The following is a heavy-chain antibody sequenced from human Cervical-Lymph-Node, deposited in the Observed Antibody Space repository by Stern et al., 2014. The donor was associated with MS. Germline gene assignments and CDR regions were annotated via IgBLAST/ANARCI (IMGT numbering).Heavy chain of an antibody. J-gene: IGHJ4*02. D-gene: IGHD3-16*01. CDR2: ISAYNGDT. CDR3: ARTYVRAFDY. V-gene: IGHV1-18*01. Sequence: QMQLVQSGSEVKKPGASVKVSCKASGYTFTNYGITWVRQAPGRGLEWMGWISAYNGDTNYAQNLQGRVTMTTDTSMTTAYTELRSLRSDDTAVYYCARTYVRAFDYWGQGSLVTVSS. CDR1: GYTFTNYG.